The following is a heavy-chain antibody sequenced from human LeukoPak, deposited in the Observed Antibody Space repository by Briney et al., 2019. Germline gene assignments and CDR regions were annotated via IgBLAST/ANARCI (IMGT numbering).Heavy chain of an antibody. Sequence: ASVKVSCKASGYIFTSYYMHWVRQAPGQGLEWMGIINPSGGSIGYAQKFQGRVTMTRDTSTSTVYMEMNSLRSEDTAMYYCARGGVVTAISYYHYGMDVWGQGTTVTVSS. CDR3: ARGGVVTAISYYHYGMDV. D-gene: IGHD2-21*02. CDR2: INPSGGSI. CDR1: GYIFTSYY. J-gene: IGHJ6*02. V-gene: IGHV1-46*01.